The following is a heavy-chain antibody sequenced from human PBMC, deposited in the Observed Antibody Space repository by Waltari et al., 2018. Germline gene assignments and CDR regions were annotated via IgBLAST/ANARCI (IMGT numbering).Heavy chain of an antibody. V-gene: IGHV1-69*01. CDR2: LIPILGTT. CDR3: ARHRHLEWLLWPYYYYGMDV. CDR1: GGTFSSYA. D-gene: IGHD3-3*01. J-gene: IGHJ6*02. Sequence: QVQLVQSGAEVKKPGSSVKVSCKASGGTFSSYAISWVRQAPGQGLEWMGGLIPILGTTNYEQKVQGRVTITADESTSTAYMELSSLRSEDTAVYYCARHRHLEWLLWPYYYYGMDVWGQGTTVTVSS.